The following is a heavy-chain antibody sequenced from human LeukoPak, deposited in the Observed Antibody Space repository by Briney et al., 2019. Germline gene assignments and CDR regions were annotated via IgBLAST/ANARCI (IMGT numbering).Heavy chain of an antibody. CDR1: GYTFTSYG. Sequence: ASVTVSCKASGYTFTSYGISWVRQAPGQGLEWMGWISAYNGNTNYAQKLQGRVTMTTDTSTSTAYMELRSLRSDDTAVYYCARGGQCFGELLPFDYWGQGTLVTVSS. CDR3: ARGGQCFGELLPFDY. J-gene: IGHJ4*02. D-gene: IGHD3-10*01. V-gene: IGHV1-18*01. CDR2: ISAYNGNT.